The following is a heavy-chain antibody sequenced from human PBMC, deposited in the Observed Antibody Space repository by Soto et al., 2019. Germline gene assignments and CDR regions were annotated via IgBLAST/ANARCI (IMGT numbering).Heavy chain of an antibody. CDR3: VRGVGYGDYFDY. CDR1: GGSISSDDYY. J-gene: IGHJ4*02. CDR2: IYYSGST. Sequence: QVQLQESGPGLVKPSQTLSLTCTVSGGSISSDDYYWSWIRQPPGKGLEWIGYIYYSGSTYFNPSLKSRSTMSVDTSKNQFSLKLTSVTAADTAVYYCVRGVGYGDYFDYWGQGTLVTVSS. V-gene: IGHV4-30-4*01. D-gene: IGHD4-17*01.